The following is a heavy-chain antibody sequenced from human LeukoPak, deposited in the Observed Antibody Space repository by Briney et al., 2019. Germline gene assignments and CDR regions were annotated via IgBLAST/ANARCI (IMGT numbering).Heavy chain of an antibody. J-gene: IGHJ3*02. CDR3: ARDYYGSGFAFDI. D-gene: IGHD3-10*01. Sequence: PSETLSLTCTVSGGSISSSSYYWGWIRQPPGKGLEWIGSIYYSGSTYYNPSLKSRVTISVDTSKNQFSLKLSSVTAANTAVYYCARDYYGSGFAFDIWGQGTMVTVSS. CDR1: GGSISSSSYY. V-gene: IGHV4-39*07. CDR2: IYYSGST.